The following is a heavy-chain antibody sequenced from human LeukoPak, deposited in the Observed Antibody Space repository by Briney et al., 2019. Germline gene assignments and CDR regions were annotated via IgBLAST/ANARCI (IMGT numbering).Heavy chain of an antibody. V-gene: IGHV1-69*05. D-gene: IGHD2-15*01. CDR1: GDTFNNYA. CDR3: AREGARGFCSGGSCYSGFDH. J-gene: IGHJ4*02. CDR2: IIPIFGTG. Sequence: SVTLSCKAPGDTFNNYAISWVRQAPGQGLEWMGGIIPIFGTGKYAPKFEGRVTLTTDDSTNTVYMELHRLTSDDTAVYYCAREGARGFCSGGSCYSGFDHWGQGTLVTVS.